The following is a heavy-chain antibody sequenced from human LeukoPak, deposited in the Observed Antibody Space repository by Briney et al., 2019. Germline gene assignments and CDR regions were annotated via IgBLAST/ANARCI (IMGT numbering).Heavy chain of an antibody. CDR1: GYSFTSYW. Sequence: GESLKISCKGSGYSFTSYWIGWVRQVPGKGLEWMGIIYPGDSDTRYSPSFQGQVTFSADKSISTAYLQWSSLKASDTAMYYCARHVPRSGWYWGVAHFDYWGQGTLVTVSS. CDR2: IYPGDSDT. V-gene: IGHV5-51*01. J-gene: IGHJ4*02. CDR3: ARHVPRSGWYWGVAHFDY. D-gene: IGHD6-19*01.